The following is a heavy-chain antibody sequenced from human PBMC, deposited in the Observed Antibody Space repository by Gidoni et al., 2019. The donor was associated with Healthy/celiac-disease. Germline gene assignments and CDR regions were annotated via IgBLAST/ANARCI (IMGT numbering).Heavy chain of an antibody. J-gene: IGHJ6*03. CDR2: ISYDGSNK. V-gene: IGHV3-30-3*01. CDR3: AGTAAVAGTRYYYYMDV. Sequence: QVQLVESGGGVVQPGRSLRLSCAASGFTFSSYAMHWVRQAPGKGLEWVAVISYDGSNKYYADSVKGRFTISRDNSKNTLYLQMNSLRAEDTAVYYCAGTAAVAGTRYYYYMDVWGKGTTVTVSS. D-gene: IGHD6-19*01. CDR1: GFTFSSYA.